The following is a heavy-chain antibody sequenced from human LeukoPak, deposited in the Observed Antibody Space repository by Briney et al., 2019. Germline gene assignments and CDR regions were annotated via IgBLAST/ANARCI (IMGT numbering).Heavy chain of an antibody. CDR1: GFTFSSYG. V-gene: IGHV3-33*01. CDR3: ARATPYYDFWSGYLEY. J-gene: IGHJ4*02. D-gene: IGHD3-3*01. CDR2: IWYDGSNK. Sequence: GRSPRLSCAASGFTFSSYGVHWVRQAPGKGLEWVAVIWYDGSNKYYADSVKGRFTISRDNSKNTLYLQMNSLRAEDTAVYYCARATPYYDFWSGYLEYWGQGTLVTVSS.